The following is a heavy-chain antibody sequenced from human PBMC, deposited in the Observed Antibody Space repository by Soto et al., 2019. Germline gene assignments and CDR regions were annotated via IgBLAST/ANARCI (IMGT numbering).Heavy chain of an antibody. CDR1: GGSISSYY. CDR2: IYYSGST. CDR3: ARAVPYYDILTGYPYPDAFDI. D-gene: IGHD3-9*01. V-gene: IGHV4-59*01. J-gene: IGHJ3*02. Sequence: QVQLQESGPGLVKPSETLSLTCTVSGGSISSYYWSWIRQPPGQGLEWIGYIYYSGSTNYNPSLKSRVTISVDTSKNQFSLKLSSVTAADTAVYYCARAVPYYDILTGYPYPDAFDIWGQGTMVTVSS.